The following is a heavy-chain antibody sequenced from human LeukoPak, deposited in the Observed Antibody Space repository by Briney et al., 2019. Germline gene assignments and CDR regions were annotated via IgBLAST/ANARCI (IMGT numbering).Heavy chain of an antibody. CDR3: ARDSPDYGFDY. CDR2: ISSSSSYI. V-gene: IGHV3-21*01. CDR1: GFTFSSYS. J-gene: IGHJ4*02. D-gene: IGHD4-17*01. Sequence: GGSLRLSCAASGFTFSSYSMNWVRQAPGKGLEWVSSISSSSSYIYYADSVKGRFTISRDKAKNSLYLQMNSLRAEDTAVYYCARDSPDYGFDYWGQGTLVTVSS.